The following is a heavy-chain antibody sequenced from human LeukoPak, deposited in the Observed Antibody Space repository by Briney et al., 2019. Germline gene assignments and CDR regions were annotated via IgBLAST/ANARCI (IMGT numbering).Heavy chain of an antibody. CDR1: GGTFSSYA. CDR2: IIPIFGTA. Sequence: ASVKVSCKASGGTFSSYAISWVRQAPGQGLEWMGGIIPIFGTANYAQKFQGRVTITADESTSTAYMELSSLRSEDTAVYHCARGSDFWSGPAPGHYYYGMDVWGQGTTVTVSS. J-gene: IGHJ6*02. D-gene: IGHD3-3*01. V-gene: IGHV1-69*13. CDR3: ARGSDFWSGPAPGHYYYGMDV.